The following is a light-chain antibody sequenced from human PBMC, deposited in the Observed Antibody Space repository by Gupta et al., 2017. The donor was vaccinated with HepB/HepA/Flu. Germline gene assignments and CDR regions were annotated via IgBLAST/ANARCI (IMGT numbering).Light chain of an antibody. Sequence: QSVLTQPPSVSGAPGQRVTISRTGSHSNMWARYDIHWYQLLPGTAPKLLIYGNNNRPSGVPDRFSGSKSGTSASLAITGLQAEDEADYYCQSYDSSLSGLVFGGGTKLTVL. CDR2: GNN. V-gene: IGLV1-40*01. J-gene: IGLJ2*01. CDR3: QSYDSSLSGLV. CDR1: HSNMWARYD.